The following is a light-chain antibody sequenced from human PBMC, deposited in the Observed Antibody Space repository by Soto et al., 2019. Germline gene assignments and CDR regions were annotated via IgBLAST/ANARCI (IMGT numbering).Light chain of an antibody. CDR1: NSNIGRNT. Sequence: QSVLTQPPSAAGTPGERGTISCSGSNSNIGRNTVSWYQQVPGTAPKSLIYSDDQRPSGVPDRISGSRSGTSASLAISGLQSGDEAEYYCAAWDDTLRARVFGGGTQLTVL. J-gene: IGLJ2*01. CDR3: AAWDDTLRARV. V-gene: IGLV1-44*01. CDR2: SDD.